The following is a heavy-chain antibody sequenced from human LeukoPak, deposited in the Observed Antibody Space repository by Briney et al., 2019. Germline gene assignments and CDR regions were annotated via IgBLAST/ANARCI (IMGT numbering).Heavy chain of an antibody. J-gene: IGHJ4*02. CDR1: GGSISSYY. CDR3: ARQARGTYYYDSSGYLDY. Sequence: SETLSLTCTVSGGSISSYYWSWIRQPPGKGLECIGSIYYSGSTYYNPSLKSRVTISVDASKNQFSLKLSSVTAADTAVYYCARQARGTYYYDSSGYLDYWGQGTLVTVSS. V-gene: IGHV4-59*05. CDR2: IYYSGST. D-gene: IGHD3-22*01.